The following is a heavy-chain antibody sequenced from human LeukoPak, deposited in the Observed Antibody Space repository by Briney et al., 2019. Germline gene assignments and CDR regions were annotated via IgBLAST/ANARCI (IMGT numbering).Heavy chain of an antibody. Sequence: GGSLRLSCAASGFTFSSYAMGWVRQAPGKGLEWVSSISGSGGNTYYADSVKGRFTISRDNSKNTLYLQMNSLRAEDTAVYYCARDLGTPYYDYVWGSYRPNYFDYWGQGTLVTVSS. CDR3: ARDLGTPYYDYVWGSYRPNYFDY. CDR2: ISGSGGNT. V-gene: IGHV3-23*01. J-gene: IGHJ4*02. D-gene: IGHD3-16*02. CDR1: GFTFSSYA.